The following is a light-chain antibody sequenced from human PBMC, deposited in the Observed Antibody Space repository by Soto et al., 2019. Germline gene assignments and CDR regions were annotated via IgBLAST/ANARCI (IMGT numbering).Light chain of an antibody. CDR1: QSISSY. CDR3: QETYSSLT. V-gene: IGKV1-39*01. CDR2: AAS. J-gene: IGKJ4*01. Sequence: DIHMTQSPSSLSASVGYRFTITCRASQSISSYLNWYQQKPGKAPELLIYAASSLHTGVPSRFSGSGFGTDFTLTISSLQPEDFPTYFCQETYSSLTFGGGTKVDIK.